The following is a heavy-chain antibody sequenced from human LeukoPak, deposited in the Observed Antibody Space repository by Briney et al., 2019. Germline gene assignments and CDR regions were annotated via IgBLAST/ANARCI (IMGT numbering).Heavy chain of an antibody. Sequence: DPSETLYLTCTVSGGSVISYYWRWIRQPPGKGLECSGYIYYSGTTNYNPSLKSRVTISVDTPKNRFSLKLSSVTAADTAVYYCARHTLGGYCSGSSCHFDYWGQGTLVTVSS. V-gene: IGHV4-59*08. CDR1: GGSVISYY. D-gene: IGHD2-15*01. J-gene: IGHJ4*02. CDR3: ARHTLGGYCSGSSCHFDY. CDR2: IYYSGTT.